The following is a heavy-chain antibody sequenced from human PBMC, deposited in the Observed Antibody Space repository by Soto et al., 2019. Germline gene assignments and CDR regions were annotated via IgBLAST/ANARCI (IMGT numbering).Heavy chain of an antibody. Sequence: SDTLSLTCTVSGGSISSYYWSWIRQPPGKGLEWIGYIYYSGSTNYNPSLKSRVTISVDTSKNQFSLKLSSVTAADTAVYYCARAITMVRGKDWFDPWGQGTLVTVSS. CDR2: IYYSGST. CDR3: ARAITMVRGKDWFDP. J-gene: IGHJ5*02. V-gene: IGHV4-59*01. D-gene: IGHD3-10*01. CDR1: GGSISSYY.